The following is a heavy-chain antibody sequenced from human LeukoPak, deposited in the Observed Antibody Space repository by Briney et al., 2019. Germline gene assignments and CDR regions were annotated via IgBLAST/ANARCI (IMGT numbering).Heavy chain of an antibody. J-gene: IGHJ4*02. CDR2: IYPGDSDT. Sequence: GEPLKISCKGSGYSFTSYWIGWVRQMPGKGLEWMGIIYPGDSDTRYSPSFQGQVTISADKSISTAYLQWSSLKASDTAMYYCAGGPYYDFWSGYYDYWGQGTLVTVSS. D-gene: IGHD3-3*01. V-gene: IGHV5-51*01. CDR1: GYSFTSYW. CDR3: AGGPYYDFWSGYYDY.